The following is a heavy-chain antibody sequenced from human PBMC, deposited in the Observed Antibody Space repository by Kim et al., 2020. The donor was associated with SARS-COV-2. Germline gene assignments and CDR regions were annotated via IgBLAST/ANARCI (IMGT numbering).Heavy chain of an antibody. J-gene: IGHJ6*02. D-gene: IGHD3-10*01. CDR3: TRSYYGSGSYYIMDV. Sequence: AAGKGRFTVSREDSKTTAYLQMNSLKTEDTAVYYCTRSYYGSGSYYIMDVWGQGTTVTVSS. V-gene: IGHV3-73*01.